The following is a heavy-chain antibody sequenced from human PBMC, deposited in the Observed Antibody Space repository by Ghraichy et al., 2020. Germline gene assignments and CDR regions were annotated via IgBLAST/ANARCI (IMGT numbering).Heavy chain of an antibody. CDR3: ARVALVATGYDAFDI. D-gene: IGHD5-12*01. CDR1: GGSFSGYY. J-gene: IGHJ3*02. V-gene: IGHV4-34*01. Sequence: SETLSLTCAVYGGSFSGYYWSWIRQPPGKGLEWIGEINHSGSTNYNPSLKSRVTISVDTSKNQFSLKLSSVTAADTAVYYCARVALVATGYDAFDIWGQGTMVTVSS. CDR2: INHSGST.